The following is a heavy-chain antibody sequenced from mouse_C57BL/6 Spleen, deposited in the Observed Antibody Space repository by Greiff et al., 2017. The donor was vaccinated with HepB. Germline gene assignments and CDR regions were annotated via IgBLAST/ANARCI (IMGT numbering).Heavy chain of an antibody. D-gene: IGHD3-3*01. CDR1: GYSITSGYY. Sequence: EVQLVESGPGLVKPSQSLSLTCSVTGYSITSGYYWNWIRQFPGNKLEWMGYISYDGSNNYNPSLKNRISITRDTSKNQFFLKLNSVTTEDTATYYCASLLGTWFAYWGQGTLVTVSA. CDR3: ASLLGTWFAY. V-gene: IGHV3-6*01. CDR2: ISYDGSN. J-gene: IGHJ3*01.